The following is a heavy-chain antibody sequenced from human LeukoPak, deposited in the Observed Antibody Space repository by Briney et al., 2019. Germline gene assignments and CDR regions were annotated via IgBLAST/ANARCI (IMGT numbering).Heavy chain of an antibody. V-gene: IGHV3-48*02. D-gene: IGHD3-10*01. J-gene: IGHJ6*02. CDR2: ISDSSTLT. CDR1: GFTFSSFG. CDR3: AKVIRGGYGMDV. Sequence: GGSLRLSCAASGFTFSSFGMNWVRQAPGKGLEWVSYISDSSTLTYYADSVKGRFTISRDNAKNSLSLQLNSLRDEDAAVYFCAKVIRGGYGMDVWGQGTTVTVSS.